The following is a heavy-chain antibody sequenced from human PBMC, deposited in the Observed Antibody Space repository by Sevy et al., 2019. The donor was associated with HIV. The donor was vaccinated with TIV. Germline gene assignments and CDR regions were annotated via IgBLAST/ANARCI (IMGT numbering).Heavy chain of an antibody. D-gene: IGHD3-9*01. J-gene: IGHJ3*02. V-gene: IGHV4-59*13. Sequence: SETLSLTCSVSAGSISSYYWSWIRQPPGKGLEWIGYIYYSGTTDYNPSLKSRVTISQDKSKKVFSLRLRSVTAADTAVYYCARDNAILTPRAFDIWCQGTMVTVSS. CDR2: IYYSGTT. CDR1: AGSISSYY. CDR3: ARDNAILTPRAFDI.